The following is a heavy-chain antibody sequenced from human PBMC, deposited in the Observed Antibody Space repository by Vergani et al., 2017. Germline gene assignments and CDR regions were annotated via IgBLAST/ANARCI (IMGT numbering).Heavy chain of an antibody. D-gene: IGHD1-26*01. Sequence: QVQLVQSGAEVKKPGASVKVSCKASGYTFTSYYMHWVRQAPGQGLEWMGIINPSGGSTSYAQKFQGRVTMTRDTSTSTVYMELSSLRSEDTAVYYCAGGGSLPDYYYYYGMDVWGQGTTVTVSS. J-gene: IGHJ6*02. CDR2: INPSGGST. CDR3: AGGGSLPDYYYYYGMDV. CDR1: GYTFTSYY. V-gene: IGHV1-46*01.